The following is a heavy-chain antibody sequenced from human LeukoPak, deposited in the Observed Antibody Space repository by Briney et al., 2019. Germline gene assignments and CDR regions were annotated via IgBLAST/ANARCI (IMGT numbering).Heavy chain of an antibody. V-gene: IGHV4-59*01. D-gene: IGHD6-19*01. CDR1: GGSISSYY. Sequence: SETLSLTCTVPGGSISSYYWSWIRQPPGKGLEWIGYIYYSGSTNYNPSLKSRVSISVDTSKNQFSLKLSSVTAADTAVYYCARDTSGWYYFDYWGQGTLVTVSS. CDR3: ARDTSGWYYFDY. CDR2: IYYSGST. J-gene: IGHJ4*02.